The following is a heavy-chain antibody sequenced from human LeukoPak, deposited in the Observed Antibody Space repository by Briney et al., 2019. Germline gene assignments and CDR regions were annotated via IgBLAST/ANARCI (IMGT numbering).Heavy chain of an antibody. CDR3: AREIVLADFWSGYYTTSYYVDV. J-gene: IGHJ6*03. CDR2: IYYSGST. Sequence: SETLSLTCTVSGGSISSYYWSWIRQPPGKGLEWIGYIYYSGSTNYNPSLKSRVTISVDTSKNQFSLKLSSVTAADTAVYYCAREIVLADFWSGYYTTSYYVDVWGKGTTVTVSS. CDR1: GGSISSYY. V-gene: IGHV4-59*01. D-gene: IGHD3-3*01.